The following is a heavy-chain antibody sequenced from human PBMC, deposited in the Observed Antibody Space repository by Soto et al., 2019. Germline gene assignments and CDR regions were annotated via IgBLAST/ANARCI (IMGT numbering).Heavy chain of an antibody. Sequence: RASVKVSCKASGYTFSDYYIHWVRQAPGQGLEWMGWISPRTGSANFAQRFQGRVSMTRDTSITTAYMELRRLKSDDSAVYYCARGPYYGPAYVMDVWGQGTKVTVYS. CDR3: ARGPYYGPAYVMDV. CDR1: GYTFSDYY. CDR2: ISPRTGSA. D-gene: IGHD3-10*01. V-gene: IGHV1-2*02. J-gene: IGHJ6*02.